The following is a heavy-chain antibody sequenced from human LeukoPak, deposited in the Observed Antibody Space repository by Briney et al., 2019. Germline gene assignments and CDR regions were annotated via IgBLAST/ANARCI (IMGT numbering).Heavy chain of an antibody. CDR3: AKDQSWCGELNWFDP. D-gene: IGHD3-10*01. V-gene: IGHV3-23*01. CDR2: ISGSGGST. CDR1: GFTFSSYA. J-gene: IGHJ5*02. Sequence: GGSLRLSCAASGFTFSSYAMSWVRQAPGKGLEWVSAISGSGGSTYYADSVKGRFTISRDNSKNTLYLQMNSLRAEDTAVYYCAKDQSWCGELNWFDPWGQGTLVTVSS.